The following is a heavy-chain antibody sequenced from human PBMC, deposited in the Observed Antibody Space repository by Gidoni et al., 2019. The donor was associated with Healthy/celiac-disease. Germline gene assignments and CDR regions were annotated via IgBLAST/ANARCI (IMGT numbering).Heavy chain of an antibody. D-gene: IGHD6-13*01. CDR2: INPNSGGT. V-gene: IGHV1-2*02. CDR3: ARDRVPPNLQLAFDY. Sequence: QVQLVQSGAEVKKPGASVKVSCKASGYTFPGYYMHWVRQAPGQGLEWMGWINPNSGGTNYAQKLQGRVTMTRDTSISTAYMELSRLRSDDTAVYYCARDRVPPNLQLAFDYWGQGTLVTVSS. J-gene: IGHJ4*02. CDR1: GYTFPGYY.